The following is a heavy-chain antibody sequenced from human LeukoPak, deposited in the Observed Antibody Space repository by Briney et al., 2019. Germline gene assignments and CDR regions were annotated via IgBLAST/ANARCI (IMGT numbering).Heavy chain of an antibody. D-gene: IGHD3-16*01. V-gene: IGHV4-59*01. CDR2: RHYSGIT. Sequence: PPQTLSLTSTVSVGSPSIDYRRCSRHTPGEAHERVVHRHYSGITSYNPSLRSRITTSVDTSKNQVSLNLSSVTAADTAVYFCAREAAGGVSGGYYFDYWGQGTLVTVSS. CDR3: AREAAGGVSGGYYFDY. J-gene: IGHJ4*02. CDR1: VGSPSIDY.